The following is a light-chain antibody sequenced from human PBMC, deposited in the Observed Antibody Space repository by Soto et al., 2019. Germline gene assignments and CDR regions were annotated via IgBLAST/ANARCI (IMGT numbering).Light chain of an antibody. CDR1: SSDVGSDNL. J-gene: IGLJ1*01. CDR2: EDN. CDR3: CSYARTSTYV. Sequence: QSALTQPASVSGSPGQSITISCTGTSSDVGSDNLVSWYQQHPGKAPKLMIYEDNKRPSGVSNRFSVSKSGYTASLTISGIQAEDEADYYCCSYARTSTYVFGSGTKLTVL. V-gene: IGLV2-23*01.